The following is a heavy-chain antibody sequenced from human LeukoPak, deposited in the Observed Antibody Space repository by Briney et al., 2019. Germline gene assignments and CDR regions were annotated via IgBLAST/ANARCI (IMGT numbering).Heavy chain of an antibody. CDR3: AKSGGYGLIDK. Sequence: PSETLSLTCAVYGGSFSGYYWSWIRQPPGKGLEWIGEINHRGSTNYNPSLKSRVTISVDTSKNLFSLRLNSMTAADTAVYYCAKSGGYGLIDKWGQGTLVTVSS. V-gene: IGHV4-34*01. D-gene: IGHD1-26*01. J-gene: IGHJ4*02. CDR1: GGSFSGYY. CDR2: INHRGST.